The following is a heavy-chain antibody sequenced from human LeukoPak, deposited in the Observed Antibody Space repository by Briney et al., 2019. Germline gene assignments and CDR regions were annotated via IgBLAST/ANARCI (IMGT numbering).Heavy chain of an antibody. D-gene: IGHD2-2*01. CDR1: GYTFTSYA. CDR2: INAGNGNT. J-gene: IGHJ4*02. V-gene: IGHV1-3*01. Sequence: ASVKVSCKASGYTFTSYAMHWVRQAPGQRLEWMGWINAGNGNTKYSQKFQGRVTITRDTSASTAYMELSSLRSEDTAVYYCAREGADCSSTSCPARVFDYWGQGTLVTVSS. CDR3: AREGADCSSTSCPARVFDY.